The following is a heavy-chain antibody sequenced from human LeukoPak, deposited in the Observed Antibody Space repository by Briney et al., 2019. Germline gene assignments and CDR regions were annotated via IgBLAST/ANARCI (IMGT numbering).Heavy chain of an antibody. J-gene: IGHJ4*02. CDR2: ISSSGSAT. D-gene: IGHD5-18*01. Sequence: GGSLRLSCAASGFTFSSYSMNWVRQAPGKGLEWVSYISSSGSATTYADSVRGRFTVPRDNAMNSLYLQMNSLRAEDTAVYYCARDLAYGYEEFDYWGQGTLVTVSS. CDR1: GFTFSSYS. CDR3: ARDLAYGYEEFDY. V-gene: IGHV3-48*04.